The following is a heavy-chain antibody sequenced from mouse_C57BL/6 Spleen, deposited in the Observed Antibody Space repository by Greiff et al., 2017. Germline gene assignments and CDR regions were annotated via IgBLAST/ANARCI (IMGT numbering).Heavy chain of an antibody. V-gene: IGHV1-82*01. J-gene: IGHJ2*02. CDR3: AREQVGY. Sequence: VQLQQSGPELVKPGASVKISCKASGYAFSSSWMNWVKQRPGKGLEWIGRIYPGDGDTNYNGKFKGKATLTADKSSSTAYMPLSSLTSDDSAVYFCAREQVGYWGQGTSLTVSS. CDR1: GYAFSSSW. D-gene: IGHD1-1*01. CDR2: IYPGDGDT.